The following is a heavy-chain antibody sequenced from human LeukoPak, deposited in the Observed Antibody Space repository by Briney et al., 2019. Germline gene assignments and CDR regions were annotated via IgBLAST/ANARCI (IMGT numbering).Heavy chain of an antibody. V-gene: IGHV3-48*02. CDR3: ARDAGYSSAWFQEGDY. Sequence: PGGSLRLSCAASGFVFSSYSMNWVRQTPGKGLEWVSYISTMSTTKYYADSVKGRFTISRDNAKNSLYLQMNSLRDEDTAMYYCARDAGYSSAWFQEGDYWGQGTLVTVSS. CDR1: GFVFSSYS. J-gene: IGHJ4*02. D-gene: IGHD6-19*01. CDR2: ISTMSTTK.